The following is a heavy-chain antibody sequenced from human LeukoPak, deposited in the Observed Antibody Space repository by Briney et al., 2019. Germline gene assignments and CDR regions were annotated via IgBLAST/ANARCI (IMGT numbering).Heavy chain of an antibody. D-gene: IGHD4-17*01. CDR2: IKQDDSER. CDR1: GFTFSTYW. V-gene: IGHV3-7*01. CDR3: ARDVGGDLDY. Sequence: PGGSLRLSCAASGFTFSTYWMAWVRQAPGKGLEWVANIKQDDSERYYVDSVKGRFSISRDNARNSLYLQMNSLRAEDTALYYCARDVGGDLDYWGQGTLVTVSS. J-gene: IGHJ4*02.